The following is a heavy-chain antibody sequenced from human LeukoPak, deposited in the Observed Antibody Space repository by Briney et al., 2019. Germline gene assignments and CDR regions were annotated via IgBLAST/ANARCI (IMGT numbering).Heavy chain of an antibody. J-gene: IGHJ4*02. V-gene: IGHV3-33*01. CDR1: RFTFSSYG. CDR2: IWYDGSNK. CDR3: ARDGEWLVLPLDY. Sequence: GRSLRLSCAASRFTFSSYGMHWVRQAPGKGLEWVAVIWYDGSNKYYADSVKGRFTISRDNSKNTLYLQMNSLRAEDTAAYYCARDGEWLVLPLDYWGQGTLVTVSS. D-gene: IGHD6-19*01.